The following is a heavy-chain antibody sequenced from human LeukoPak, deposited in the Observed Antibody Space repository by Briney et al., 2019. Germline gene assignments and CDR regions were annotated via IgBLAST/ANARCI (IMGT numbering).Heavy chain of an antibody. J-gene: IGHJ4*02. CDR2: IYYSGST. CDR1: GASVSSDNCY. V-gene: IGHV4-61*01. CDR3: ARVGIAALNTHYYDSSGYYYFDY. Sequence: PSETLSLTCSVSGASVSSDNCYWSWIRRPPGKGLEWIGYIYYSGSTNYNPSLKSRVTISVDTSKNQFSLKLSSVTAADTAVYYCARVGIAALNTHYYDSSGYYYFDYWGQGTLVTVSS. D-gene: IGHD3-22*01.